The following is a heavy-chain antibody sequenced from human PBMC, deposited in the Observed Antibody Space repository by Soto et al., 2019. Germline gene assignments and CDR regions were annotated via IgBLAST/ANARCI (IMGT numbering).Heavy chain of an antibody. V-gene: IGHV3-11*01. CDR3: ARGQQWLVRFYYYYGMDV. CDR1: GFTFSDYY. D-gene: IGHD6-19*01. J-gene: IGHJ6*02. Sequence: QVQLVESGGGLVKPGGSLRLSCAASGFTFSDYYMSWIRQAPGKGLEWVSYISSSGSTIYYADSVKGRFTISRDNAKNSLYLQMHSLRAEDTAMYYCARGQQWLVRFYYYYGMDVWGQGTTVTVSS. CDR2: ISSSGSTI.